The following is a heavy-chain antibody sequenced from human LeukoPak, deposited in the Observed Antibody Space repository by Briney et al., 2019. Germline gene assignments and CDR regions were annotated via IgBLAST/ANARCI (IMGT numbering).Heavy chain of an antibody. V-gene: IGHV4-59*01. CDR2: IYYSGYT. J-gene: IGHJ6*03. Sequence: SETLSLTCTVSGGSISSYYWSWIRQPPGKGLEWIGYIYYSGYTNYNPSLKSRVTISVDTSKNQFSLKLSSVTAADTAVYYCARTTMVRGTYYMDVWGKGTTVTIS. D-gene: IGHD3-10*01. CDR1: GGSISSYY. CDR3: ARTTMVRGTYYMDV.